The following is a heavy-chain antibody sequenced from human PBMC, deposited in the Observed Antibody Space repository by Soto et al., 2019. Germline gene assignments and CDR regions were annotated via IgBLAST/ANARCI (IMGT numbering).Heavy chain of an antibody. V-gene: IGHV4-39*07. CDR2: IYYSGST. CDR3: ARGGGSYSSGSFDY. CDR1: GGSIGMSSYY. Sequence: SETLSLTCTVSGGSIGMSSYYWGWIPHPPGKGLEWIGHIYYSGSTYYNPSLKRRVTISVDTSKNQFSLKLTSVTAADTAVYYCARGGGSYSSGSFDYWGQGTVVTVSS. D-gene: IGHD3-10*01. J-gene: IGHJ4*02.